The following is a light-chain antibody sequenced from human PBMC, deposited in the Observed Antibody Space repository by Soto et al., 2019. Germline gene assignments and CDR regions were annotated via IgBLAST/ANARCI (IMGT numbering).Light chain of an antibody. Sequence: EIVLTQSLATLSFSPVETATLSCRASQSVSGYIGWYQQKPGQAPRLLIYADSYRATGIPARFSGSGSGTEFTLTISSLEPEDFSVYYCQKRYNWPITCGQGRRREIK. CDR2: ADS. CDR1: QSVSGY. J-gene: IGKJ5*01. V-gene: IGKV3-11*01. CDR3: QKRYNWPIT.